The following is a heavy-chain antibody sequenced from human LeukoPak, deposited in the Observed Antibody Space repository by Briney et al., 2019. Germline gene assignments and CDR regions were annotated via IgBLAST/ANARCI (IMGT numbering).Heavy chain of an antibody. D-gene: IGHD1-14*01. V-gene: IGHV1-24*01. CDR2: FDPEDGET. CDR1: GYTLTELS. J-gene: IGHJ4*02. CDR3: ATASPRTYYFDY. Sequence: ASVKVSCKVSGYTLTELSMHWVRQAPGKGLEWMGGFDPEDGETIYAQKFQGRVTMTGDTSTDTAYMELSSLRSEDTAVYYCATASPRTYYFDYWGQGTLVTVSS.